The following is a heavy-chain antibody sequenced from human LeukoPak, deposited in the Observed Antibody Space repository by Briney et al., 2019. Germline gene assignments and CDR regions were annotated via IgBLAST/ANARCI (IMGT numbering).Heavy chain of an antibody. CDR3: ARDPASGSDILTGYYAGYFDY. CDR2: IYHSGST. CDR1: GYSISSGYF. Sequence: SDTLSLTCTVSGYSISSGYFWGWIRQPPGKGLEWIGSIYHSGSTYYNPSLKSRVTISVDTSKNQFSLKLSSVTAADTAVYYCARDPASGSDILTGYYAGYFDYWGQGTLVTVSS. J-gene: IGHJ4*02. D-gene: IGHD3-9*01. V-gene: IGHV4-38-2*02.